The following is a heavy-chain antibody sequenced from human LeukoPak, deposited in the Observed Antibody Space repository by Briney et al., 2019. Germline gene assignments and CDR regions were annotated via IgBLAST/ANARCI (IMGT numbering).Heavy chain of an antibody. CDR2: ISWYGFST. D-gene: IGHD6-6*01. V-gene: IGHV3-43*01. J-gene: IGHJ4*02. CDR3: AIEYSSLNYFDY. CDR1: GFTFDDYT. Sequence: GGSLRLSCAASGFTFDDYTMHWVRQAPGKGLEWVSLISWYGFSTYYADSVKGRFTITRDNSKNSLYLQMNSLRTEDTALYYCAIEYSSLNYFDYWGQGTLVTVSS.